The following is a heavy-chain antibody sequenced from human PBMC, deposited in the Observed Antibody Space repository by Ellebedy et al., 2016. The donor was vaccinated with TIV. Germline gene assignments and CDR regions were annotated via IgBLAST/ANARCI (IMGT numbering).Heavy chain of an antibody. CDR1: GFTFSSYA. CDR2: ISYDGSNK. J-gene: IGHJ3*02. V-gene: IGHV3-30-3*01. CDR3: ARARIGYCSGGSCYWSAFDI. D-gene: IGHD2-15*01. Sequence: GGSLRLXCAASGFTFSSYAMHWVRQAPGKGLEWVAVISYDGSNKYYADSVKGRFTISRDNSKNTLYLQMNSLRAEDTAVYYCARARIGYCSGGSCYWSAFDIWGQGTMVTVSS.